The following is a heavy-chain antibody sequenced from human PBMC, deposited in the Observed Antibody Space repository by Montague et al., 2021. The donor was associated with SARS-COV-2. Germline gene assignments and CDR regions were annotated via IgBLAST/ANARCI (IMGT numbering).Heavy chain of an antibody. V-gene: IGHV4-59*02. CDR3: VRDPAPSGSVTFYDY. CDR1: GDSVSHDF. J-gene: IGHJ4*02. CDR2: GYYSRSS. Sequence: SETLSLTCTVSGDSVSHDFWTWIRQPPGKGLEWIGYGYYSRSSSYNPSLRVRVSIAVDTSKNQFSLRLSTVTAADTATYYCVRDPAPSGSVTFYDYWGQGTLVAVSS. D-gene: IGHD2/OR15-2a*01.